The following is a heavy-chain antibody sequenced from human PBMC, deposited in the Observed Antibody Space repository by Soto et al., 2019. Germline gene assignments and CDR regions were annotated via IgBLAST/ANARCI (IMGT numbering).Heavy chain of an antibody. CDR2: ISSSGSTI. Sequence: GGSLRLSCASSVFTFSSYEMNWVRHSPGKGLEWVSYISSSGSTIYYADSVKGRFTISRDSAKNSLYLQMNSLRAEDTAVYYCARALPTTQWGQATLVIVS. D-gene: IGHD1-7*01. CDR1: VFTFSSYE. V-gene: IGHV3-48*03. J-gene: IGHJ4*02. CDR3: ARALPTTQ.